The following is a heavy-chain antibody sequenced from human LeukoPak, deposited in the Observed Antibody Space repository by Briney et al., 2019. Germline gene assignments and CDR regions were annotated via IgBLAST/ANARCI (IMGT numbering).Heavy chain of an antibody. V-gene: IGHV4-59*01. CDR2: IYYSGST. Sequence: SETLSLTCTVSGGSISSYYWSWIRQPPGKGLEWIGYIYYSGSTNYNPSLKSRVTISVDTSKNQFSLKLSSVTAADTAVYYCARTRVGYSSGFFDYWGQGTLVTVSS. CDR3: ARTRVGYSSGFFDY. CDR1: GGSISSYY. J-gene: IGHJ4*02. D-gene: IGHD6-19*01.